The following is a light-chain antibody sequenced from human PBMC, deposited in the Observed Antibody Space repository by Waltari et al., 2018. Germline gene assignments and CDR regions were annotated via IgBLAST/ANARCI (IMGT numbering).Light chain of an antibody. V-gene: IGKV3-11*01. CDR3: QQRGNWPIT. CDR1: QSINNY. CDR2: DAS. Sequence: EIVLTQSPATLSLSPGNRATLSCRASQSINNYLAWSHQKPGQAPRLLIYDASNRATGVPARFSGSGSGTDFTLTISSLEPEDLGVYYCQQRGNWPITFGQGTRLEI. J-gene: IGKJ5*01.